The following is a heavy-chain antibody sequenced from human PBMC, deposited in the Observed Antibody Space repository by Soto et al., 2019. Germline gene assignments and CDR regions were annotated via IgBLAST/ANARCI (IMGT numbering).Heavy chain of an antibody. Sequence: QVQLQESGPGLVKPSDTLSLTCAVSGYSISSSNWWGWIRQPPGKGLEWIGYIYYSGTTYYNPSLESRVIMSVETSTNQFSLKLTSVTAVDTAVYYCARREIQGPIDYWGQGTLVTVSS. J-gene: IGHJ4*02. D-gene: IGHD1-26*01. CDR1: GYSISSSNW. CDR3: ARREIQGPIDY. CDR2: IYYSGTT. V-gene: IGHV4-28*01.